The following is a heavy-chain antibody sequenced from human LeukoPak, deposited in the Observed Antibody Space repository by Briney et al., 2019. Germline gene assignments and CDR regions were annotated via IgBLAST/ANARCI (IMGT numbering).Heavy chain of an antibody. Sequence: SQTLSLTCTVSGGSISSGGYYWSWIRQPPGKGLEWIGYIYHSGSTYYNPSLKSRVTISVDRSKNQFSLKLSSVTAADTAVYYCARDSSSGWYRGNWFDPWGQGTLVTVSS. CDR3: ARDSSSGWYRGNWFDP. D-gene: IGHD6-19*01. J-gene: IGHJ5*02. V-gene: IGHV4-30-2*01. CDR1: GGSISSGGYY. CDR2: IYHSGST.